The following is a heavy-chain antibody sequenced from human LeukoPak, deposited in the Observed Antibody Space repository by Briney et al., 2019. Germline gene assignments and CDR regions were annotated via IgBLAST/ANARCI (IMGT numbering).Heavy chain of an antibody. D-gene: IGHD2-2*01. CDR3: ARGRTGAAALDF. Sequence: NPSETLSLTCTVSGGSISSNNDYWGWIRQPPGKGLEWIGESTHSGSTNYNPSLKSRVTISVDTSKNQFSLKLTSVTAADTAVYHCARGRTGAAALDFWGPGTLVIVTS. V-gene: IGHV4-39*07. J-gene: IGHJ4*02. CDR1: GGSISSNNDY. CDR2: STHSGST.